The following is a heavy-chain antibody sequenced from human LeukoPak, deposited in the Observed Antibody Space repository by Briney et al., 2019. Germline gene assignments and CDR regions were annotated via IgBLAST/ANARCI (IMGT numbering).Heavy chain of an antibody. Sequence: SETLSLTCTVSGGSISSYYWSWIRQPPGKGLEGIGYIYYSGSTNYNPSLKSRVTISVDTSKNQFSLKLSSVTAADTAVYYCARGSRGYSSSWSSRRWFDPWGQGTLVTVSS. J-gene: IGHJ5*02. V-gene: IGHV4-59*01. D-gene: IGHD6-13*01. CDR1: GGSISSYY. CDR2: IYYSGST. CDR3: ARGSRGYSSSWSSRRWFDP.